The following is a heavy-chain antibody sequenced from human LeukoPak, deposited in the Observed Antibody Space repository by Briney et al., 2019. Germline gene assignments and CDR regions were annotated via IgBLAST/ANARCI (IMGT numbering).Heavy chain of an antibody. Sequence: ASVKVSCKASGYTFTTYAMNWVRQAPGQGLEWMGWINTNTGNPTYAQGFTGRFVFSLDTSVSTAYLQISSLKAEDTAVYYCARVRLPLWFGEFHPFDYWGQGTLVTVSS. J-gene: IGHJ4*02. CDR1: GYTFTTYA. D-gene: IGHD3-10*01. CDR3: ARVRLPLWFGEFHPFDY. V-gene: IGHV7-4-1*02. CDR2: INTNTGNP.